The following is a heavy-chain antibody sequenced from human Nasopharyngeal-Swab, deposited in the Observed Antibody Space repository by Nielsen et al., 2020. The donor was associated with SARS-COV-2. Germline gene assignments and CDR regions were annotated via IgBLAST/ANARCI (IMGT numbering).Heavy chain of an antibody. D-gene: IGHD4-17*01. CDR3: AKGADYGDYAGWFDP. J-gene: IGHJ5*02. CDR2: MSRNGRQI. Sequence: WIRQPPGKGLEWVAGMSRNGRQIYYADSVKGRFTISRDNSLQTLYLEMNRLRVDDTAIYHCAKGADYGDYAGWFDPWGQGTQVTVSS. V-gene: IGHV3-23*01.